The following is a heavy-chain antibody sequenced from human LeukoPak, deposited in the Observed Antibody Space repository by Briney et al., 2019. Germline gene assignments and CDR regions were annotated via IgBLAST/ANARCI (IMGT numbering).Heavy chain of an antibody. J-gene: IGHJ4*02. CDR3: AKGYYYDSSGYFPIPTYFDY. CDR2: ISGSDGST. V-gene: IGHV3-23*01. D-gene: IGHD3-22*01. Sequence: GGSLRLSCAASGFTFSNYAMSWVRQAPGKGPEWVSGISGSDGSTYYADSVKGRFTISRDNSKNTLYLQMNSLRAEDTAVYYCAKGYYYDSSGYFPIPTYFDYWGQGTLVTVSS. CDR1: GFTFSNYA.